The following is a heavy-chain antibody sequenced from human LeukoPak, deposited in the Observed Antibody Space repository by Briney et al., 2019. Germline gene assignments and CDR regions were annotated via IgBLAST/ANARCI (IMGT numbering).Heavy chain of an antibody. Sequence: GASVKVSCKASGGTFSSYAISWVRQAPGQGLEWMGWMNPNSGNTGYARKFQGRVTITRNTSISTAYMELSSLRSEDTAVYYCARLGGYYDSSGYPSDAFDMWGQGTMVTVSS. CDR1: GGTFSSYA. CDR3: ARLGGYYDSSGYPSDAFDM. CDR2: MNPNSGNT. V-gene: IGHV1-8*03. J-gene: IGHJ3*02. D-gene: IGHD3-22*01.